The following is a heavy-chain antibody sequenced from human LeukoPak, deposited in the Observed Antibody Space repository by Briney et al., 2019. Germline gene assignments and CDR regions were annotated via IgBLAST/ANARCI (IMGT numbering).Heavy chain of an antibody. Sequence: GASVKVSCKASRYTFTTYDINWVRQATGQGLEWMGWMNPDSGITGYAQRFQGRVPITWDTSISTAYMELSSLRSEDTAMYYCAKNYFGSGTYSPHVSWGQGTLVTVSS. D-gene: IGHD3-10*01. J-gene: IGHJ5*02. CDR2: MNPDSGIT. V-gene: IGHV1-8*03. CDR1: RYTFTTYD. CDR3: AKNYFGSGTYSPHVS.